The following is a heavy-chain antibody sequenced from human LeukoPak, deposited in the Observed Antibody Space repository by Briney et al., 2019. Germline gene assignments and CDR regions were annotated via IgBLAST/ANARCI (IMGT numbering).Heavy chain of an antibody. J-gene: IGHJ4*02. CDR1: GGSFSGYY. CDR3: ARRSPIRAAPLGYFDY. V-gene: IGHV4-34*01. CDR2: IYYSGST. D-gene: IGHD6-13*01. Sequence: SETLSLTCAVYGGSFSGYYWSWIRQPPGKGLEWIGSIYYSGSTYYNPSLKSRVTISVDTSKNQFSLKLSSVTAADTAVYYCARRSPIRAAPLGYFDYWGQGTLVTVSS.